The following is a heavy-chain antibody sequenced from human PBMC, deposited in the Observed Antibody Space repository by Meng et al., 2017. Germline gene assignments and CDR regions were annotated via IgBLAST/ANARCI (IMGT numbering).Heavy chain of an antibody. V-gene: IGHV4-34*01. CDR1: GGSFSGYY. D-gene: IGHD3-9*01. J-gene: IGHJ4*02. CDR2: INHSGST. CDR3: ARGRYFDWLSYRYYFDY. Sequence: QEQVQRWGAGPWQPSGPLSLTCAVYGGSFSGYYWSWIRQPPGKGLEWIGEINHSGSTNYHPSLKSRVTISVDTSKNQFSLKLSSVTAADTAVYYCARGRYFDWLSYRYYFDYWGQGTLVTVSS.